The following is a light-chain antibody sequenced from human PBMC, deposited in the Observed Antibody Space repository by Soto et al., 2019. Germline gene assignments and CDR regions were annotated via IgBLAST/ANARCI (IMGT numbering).Light chain of an antibody. J-gene: IGLJ3*02. CDR1: SSDVGAYNY. V-gene: IGLV2-8*01. Sequence: QSALTQPPSASGSPGQSVTISCTGTSSDVGAYNYVSWYQQYPGKAPKLLIYEVSKRPSGVPDRFSGSKSGKTASLTVSGLQPEDEADYPCPSYAGSNIGVFGGGTKVPAL. CDR2: EVS. CDR3: PSYAGSNIGV.